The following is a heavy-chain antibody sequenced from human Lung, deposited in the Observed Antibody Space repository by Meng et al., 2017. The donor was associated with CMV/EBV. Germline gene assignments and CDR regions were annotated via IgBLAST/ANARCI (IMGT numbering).Heavy chain of an antibody. Sequence: ESXKISXAASGFTFDDYAMHWVRQAPGEGLEWVSLISWDGGSTYYADSVKGRFTISRDNSKNSLYLQMNSLRAEDTALYYCAKEYIAAAGTDYYYGMDVWGQGXTVTVSS. CDR1: GFTFDDYA. CDR3: AKEYIAAAGTDYYYGMDV. J-gene: IGHJ6*02. D-gene: IGHD6-13*01. CDR2: ISWDGGST. V-gene: IGHV3-43D*03.